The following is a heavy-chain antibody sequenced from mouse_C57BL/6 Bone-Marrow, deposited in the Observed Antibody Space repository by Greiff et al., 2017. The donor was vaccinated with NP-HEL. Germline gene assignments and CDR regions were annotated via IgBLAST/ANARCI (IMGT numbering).Heavy chain of an antibody. D-gene: IGHD3-3*01. J-gene: IGHJ2*01. Sequence: EVQLQQSGPVLVKPGASVKMSCKASGYTFTDYYMNWAKQSHGKSLEWIGVINPYNGGTSYNQKFKGKATLTVDKSSSTAYMELNSLTSEDSAVYYCARRLGYYFDYWGQGTTLTVSS. CDR2: INPYNGGT. CDR3: ARRLGYYFDY. CDR1: GYTFTDYY. V-gene: IGHV1-19*01.